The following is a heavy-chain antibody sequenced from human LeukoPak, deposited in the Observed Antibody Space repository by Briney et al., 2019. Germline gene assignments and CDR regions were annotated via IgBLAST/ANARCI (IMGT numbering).Heavy chain of an antibody. CDR3: ARLLWYYDSSGYSPQYFDY. J-gene: IGHJ4*02. Sequence: GESLQISCQGSGYSFTSYWIGWVRQMPGKGLEWMGIIYPGDSDTRYSPSFQGQVTISADKSINTAYLQWSSLKASDTAMYYCARLLWYYDSSGYSPQYFDYWGQGTLVTVSS. CDR1: GYSFTSYW. D-gene: IGHD3-22*01. V-gene: IGHV5-51*01. CDR2: IYPGDSDT.